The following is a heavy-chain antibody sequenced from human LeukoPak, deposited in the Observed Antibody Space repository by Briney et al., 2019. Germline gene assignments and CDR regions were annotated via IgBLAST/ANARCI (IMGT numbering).Heavy chain of an antibody. CDR1: GGSISSSSYY. CDR3: ARSYYYDSSGYYLDY. Sequence: SETLSLTCTVSGGSISSSSYYWGWIRQPPGKGLEWIGSIYYSGSTYYNPSLKSRVTISVDTSKNHFSLKLSSVTAADTAVYYCARSYYYDSSGYYLDYWGQGTLVTVSS. V-gene: IGHV4-39*07. J-gene: IGHJ4*02. D-gene: IGHD3-22*01. CDR2: IYYSGST.